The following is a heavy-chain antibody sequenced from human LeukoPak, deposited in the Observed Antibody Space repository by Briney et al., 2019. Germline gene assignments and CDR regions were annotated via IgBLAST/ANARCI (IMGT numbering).Heavy chain of an antibody. Sequence: GESPKIPCKGSGYSFTSYWIGWVRQMPGKGLEWMGIIYPDDSDTRYSPSFQGQVTISADKSISTAYLQWGSLKASDTAMYYCARHIDPSKYCSGGSCYSANADWGQGTLVTVSS. CDR1: GYSFTSYW. CDR3: ARHIDPSKYCSGGSCYSANAD. V-gene: IGHV5-51*01. CDR2: IYPDDSDT. J-gene: IGHJ4*02. D-gene: IGHD2-15*01.